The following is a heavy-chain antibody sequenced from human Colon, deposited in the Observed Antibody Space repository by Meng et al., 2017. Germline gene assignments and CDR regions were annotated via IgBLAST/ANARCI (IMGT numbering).Heavy chain of an antibody. V-gene: IGHV1-2*02. CDR1: GYTFTGYY. Sequence: QPVQFGAEVKKPGASVKVSCKASGYTFTGYYVHWVRQAPGQGLECMGWINPNSGVTNYAQKFQDRVTMTRDTSITTAYMELSNLRSDDTAVYYCFVWFGESSTSFDHWGQGSLVTVSS. CDR3: FVWFGESSTSFDH. J-gene: IGHJ4*02. CDR2: INPNSGVT. D-gene: IGHD3-10*01.